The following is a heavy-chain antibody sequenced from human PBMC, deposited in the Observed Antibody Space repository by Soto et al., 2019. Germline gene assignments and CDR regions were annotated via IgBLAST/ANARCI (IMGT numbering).Heavy chain of an antibody. V-gene: IGHV3-23*01. Sequence: LRLSCAASGFTFRNYAMNWVRQAPGKGLEWVSGISVSGGSTYYADSVKGRFTVSRDNSKNTVFLQMNSLRAEDTAVYFCAKGMYYYDSSGYRLFDFWGQGTLVTVSS. D-gene: IGHD3-22*01. CDR3: AKGMYYYDSSGYRLFDF. CDR1: GFTFRNYA. J-gene: IGHJ4*02. CDR2: ISVSGGST.